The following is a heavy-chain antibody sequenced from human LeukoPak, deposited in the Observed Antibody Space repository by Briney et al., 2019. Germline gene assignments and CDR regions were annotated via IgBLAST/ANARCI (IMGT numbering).Heavy chain of an antibody. CDR1: GFTFSNYN. D-gene: IGHD3-3*02. CDR3: VRLRSGLACWNVFDI. CDR2: ISSNSAYR. J-gene: IGHJ3*02. V-gene: IGHV3-21*01. Sequence: GGSLRLSCAASGFTFSNYNMNWVCQAPGQGLEWISSISSNSAYRNYADSVRGRFTISRDNARNSLYMQMNSLTAEDTALYYCVRLRSGLACWNVFDIWGQGTMVTVSS.